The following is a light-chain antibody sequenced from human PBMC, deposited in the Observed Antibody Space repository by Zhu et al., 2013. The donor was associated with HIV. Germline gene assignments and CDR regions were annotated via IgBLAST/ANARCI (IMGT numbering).Light chain of an antibody. Sequence: ETVLTQSPATLSASPGERATLSCRASQTINTGQVAWLQQKPGQAPRTLMYDTSLRSPGTPDRFSGSGSGTDFTLTISRLEPEDFATYYCQQSYNTPPTFGQGTKVEIK. CDR3: QQSYNTPPT. V-gene: IGKV3D-20*02. CDR2: DTS. CDR1: QTINTGQ. J-gene: IGKJ1*01.